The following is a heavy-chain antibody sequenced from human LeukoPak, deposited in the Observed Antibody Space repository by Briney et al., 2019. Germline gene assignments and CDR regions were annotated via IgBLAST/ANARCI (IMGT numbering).Heavy chain of an antibody. J-gene: IGHJ5*02. Sequence: GASVKVSCKASGFTFPNSAMRWVRQARGQRLEWIGWIVLGAGNTVYSHKFHDRVTITRDISTNTAYMELSSLKSEDTAVYYCAAQRGASLHDFWSTRLFDPWGQGTLVTVSS. CDR2: IVLGAGNT. V-gene: IGHV1-58*02. CDR3: AAQRGASLHDFWSTRLFDP. D-gene: IGHD3-3*01. CDR1: GFTFPNSA.